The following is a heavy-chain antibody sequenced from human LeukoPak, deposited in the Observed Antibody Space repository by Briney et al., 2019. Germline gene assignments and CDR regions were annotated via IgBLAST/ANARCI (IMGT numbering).Heavy chain of an antibody. CDR3: ARGNYDSSGYPSYFDY. Sequence: GGSLRLSCAASGFTFSSYWMSWVRQTPGKGLELVANIKHDGSEMFYVDSVKGRFSISRDNAENSLYLQMNSLRAEDTAVYYCARGNYDSSGYPSYFDYWGQGTLVTVSS. CDR1: GFTFSSYW. D-gene: IGHD3-22*01. CDR2: IKHDGSEM. J-gene: IGHJ4*02. V-gene: IGHV3-7*01.